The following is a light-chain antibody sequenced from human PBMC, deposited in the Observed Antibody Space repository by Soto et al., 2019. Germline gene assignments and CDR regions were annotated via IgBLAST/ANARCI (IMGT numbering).Light chain of an antibody. Sequence: DIVMTQAPATLPVSPGERATLSCRASQSVSSNLAWYQQKPGQAPRCLIYGASTRATGSPARFSGSGSGTEFTLTTSSLQSVDFAVYFCQQYNNRPRTFGEGTKVDIK. CDR3: QQYNNRPRT. CDR1: QSVSSN. J-gene: IGKJ4*01. CDR2: GAS. V-gene: IGKV3-15*01.